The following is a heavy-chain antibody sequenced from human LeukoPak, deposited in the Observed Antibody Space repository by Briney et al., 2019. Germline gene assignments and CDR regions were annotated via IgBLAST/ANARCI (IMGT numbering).Heavy chain of an antibody. Sequence: GGSLRLSCAASGFTFDDYTMHWVRQAPGKGLEWVSLISWDGGSTYYADSVKGRFTISRDNSKNSLYLQMNSLRTEDTALYYCAKDTADTADGLFFDYWGQGTLVTVSP. CDR2: ISWDGGST. V-gene: IGHV3-43*01. CDR1: GFTFDDYT. J-gene: IGHJ4*02. CDR3: AKDTADTADGLFFDY. D-gene: IGHD5-18*01.